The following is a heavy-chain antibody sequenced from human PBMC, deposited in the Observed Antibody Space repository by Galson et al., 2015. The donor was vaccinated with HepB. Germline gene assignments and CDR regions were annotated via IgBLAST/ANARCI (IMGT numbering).Heavy chain of an antibody. CDR3: AKDPFRYDQYYFDY. D-gene: IGHD3-9*01. Sequence: SLRLSCAASGFSISSYAMSWVRQAPGKGLEWVSGIVGSGGSTYYADSVKGRFTISGENSKNTLYLQMNSLSAEDTAVYYCAKDPFRYDQYYFDYWGQGTLVTVSS. CDR1: GFSISSYA. CDR2: IVGSGGST. J-gene: IGHJ4*02. V-gene: IGHV3-23*01.